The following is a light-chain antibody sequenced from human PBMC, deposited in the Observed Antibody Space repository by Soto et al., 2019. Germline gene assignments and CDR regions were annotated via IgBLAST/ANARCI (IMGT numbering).Light chain of an antibody. CDR1: SSDIGRYNY. V-gene: IGLV2-14*01. CDR3: SSYTISSTVV. Sequence: QSALTQPASVSGSPGQSITISCTGTSSDIGRYNYVSWYQQHPGKAPKLMISEVSNRPSGVSNRFSGSKSGNTASLTISGLQAEDEADYYCSSYTISSTVVFGTGTKLTVL. J-gene: IGLJ1*01. CDR2: EVS.